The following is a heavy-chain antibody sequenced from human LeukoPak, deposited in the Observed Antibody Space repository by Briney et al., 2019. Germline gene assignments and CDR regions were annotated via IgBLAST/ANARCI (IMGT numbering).Heavy chain of an antibody. Sequence: SETLSLTCTVSGGSISSSSYYWGWIRQPPGKGLEWIGSIYYSGSTYYNPSLKSRVTISVDTSKNQFSLKLSSVTAADTAVYYCARFSSSWEDDYWGQGTLVTVSS. CDR1: GGSISSSSYY. D-gene: IGHD6-13*01. CDR2: IYYSGST. J-gene: IGHJ4*02. V-gene: IGHV4-39*07. CDR3: ARFSSSWEDDY.